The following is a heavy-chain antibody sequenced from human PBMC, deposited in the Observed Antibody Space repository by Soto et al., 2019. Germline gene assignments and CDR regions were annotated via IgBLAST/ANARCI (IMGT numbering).Heavy chain of an antibody. CDR3: ARERCGANIVGVTGTFDV. V-gene: IGHV1-69*01. D-gene: IGHD1-26*01. CDR2: LIAILGKA. J-gene: IGHJ3*01. CDR1: GGTFSSYA. Sequence: QVQLVQSGAEVKKPGSSVKVSCKASGGTFSSYAISWVRQAPGQGLEWMGGLIAILGKANYAEKFQGRVTITADESTSTAYMELSSLRSEDTAVYYCARERCGANIVGVTGTFDVWGQGTLVTVSS.